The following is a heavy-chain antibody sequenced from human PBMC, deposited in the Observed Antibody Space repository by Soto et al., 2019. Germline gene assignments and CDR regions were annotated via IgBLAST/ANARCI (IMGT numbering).Heavy chain of an antibody. CDR3: ARAGWPTDLVDY. V-gene: IGHV4-34*01. CDR1: GGSFSGYY. Sequence: QVQLQQWGAGLLKPSETLSITCAVYGGSFSGYYWSWIRQPPGKGLEWIGEINHSGSTNYNPSLKSRVTISVDTSKNQFSLKLSSVTAADTAVYYCARAGWPTDLVDYWGQGTLVTVSS. CDR2: INHSGST. J-gene: IGHJ4*02. D-gene: IGHD2-15*01.